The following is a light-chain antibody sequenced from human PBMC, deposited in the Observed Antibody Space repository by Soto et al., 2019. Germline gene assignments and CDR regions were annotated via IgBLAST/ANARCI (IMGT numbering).Light chain of an antibody. CDR1: QSVSSY. J-gene: IGKJ3*01. Sequence: EIVLTHAPATLSLAPGGIATRSCRASQSVSSYLAWYQQKPGQAPRLLIYDASNRATGIPARFSGSGSGTDFTLTISSLEPEDFAVYYCQQRSNWPLGFTVGPGTKVDIK. CDR2: DAS. CDR3: QQRSNWPLGFT. V-gene: IGKV3-11*01.